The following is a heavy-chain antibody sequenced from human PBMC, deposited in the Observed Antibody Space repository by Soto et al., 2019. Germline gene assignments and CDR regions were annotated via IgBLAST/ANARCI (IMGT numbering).Heavy chain of an antibody. Sequence: EVQLLESGGGLVQPGGSLRLSCAASGFTFSTYAMSWVRQAPGKGLEWVSGLFGNGGGISYGDSVKGRFTISRDNSNNMLYLQMHSLRVEDTAVYYGAKDRQPDGLWPFDHWGQGTLVTVSS. J-gene: IGHJ4*02. V-gene: IGHV3-23*01. CDR3: AKDRQPDGLWPFDH. CDR1: GFTFSTYA. CDR2: LFGNGGGI. D-gene: IGHD2-8*01.